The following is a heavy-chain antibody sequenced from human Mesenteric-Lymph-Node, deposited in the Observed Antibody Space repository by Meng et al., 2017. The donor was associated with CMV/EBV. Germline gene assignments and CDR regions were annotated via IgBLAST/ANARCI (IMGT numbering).Heavy chain of an antibody. J-gene: IGHJ6*02. D-gene: IGHD6-19*01. Sequence: ESLKISCAASGITFDDYAIHWVRQPPGKGLEWIGYIYYSGSTNYNPSLKSRVTISVDTSKNQFSLKLSSVTAADTAVYYCARGVSWLVLNGYYYGMDVWGQGTTVTVSS. V-gene: IGHV4-59*01. CDR3: ARGVSWLVLNGYYYGMDV. CDR1: GITFDDYA. CDR2: IYYSGST.